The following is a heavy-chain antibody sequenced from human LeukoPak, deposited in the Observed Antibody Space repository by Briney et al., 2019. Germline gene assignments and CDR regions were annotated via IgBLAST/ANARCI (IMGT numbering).Heavy chain of an antibody. V-gene: IGHV3-66*01. CDR1: GFTVSSNY. D-gene: IGHD2-15*01. CDR3: ARDRDDILVGMDV. Sequence: GGSLRLSCAASGFTVSSNYMSWVRQAPGKGLEWVSVIYSGGSTYYADSVKGRFTISRDNSKNTLYLQMDSLRAEDTAVYYCARDRDDILVGMDVWGQGTTVTVSS. CDR2: IYSGGST. J-gene: IGHJ6*02.